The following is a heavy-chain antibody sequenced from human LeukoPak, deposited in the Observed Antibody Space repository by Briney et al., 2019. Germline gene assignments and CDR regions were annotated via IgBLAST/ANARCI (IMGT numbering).Heavy chain of an antibody. CDR1: GFTFSSYG. Sequence: PGGSLRLSCAASGFTFSSYGMNWVRQAPGKGLEWVSYISSSSSTIYYADSVKGRFTISRDNAKNSLYLQMNSLRAEDTAVYYCARVGSIPNPDIWSQGTMVTVSS. J-gene: IGHJ3*02. CDR2: ISSSSSTI. V-gene: IGHV3-48*01. CDR3: ARVGSIPNPDI.